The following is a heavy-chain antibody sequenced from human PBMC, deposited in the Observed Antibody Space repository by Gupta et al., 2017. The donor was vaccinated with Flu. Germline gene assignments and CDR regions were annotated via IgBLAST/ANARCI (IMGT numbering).Heavy chain of an antibody. CDR2: IRSKANSYAT. CDR1: GFTSSGSA. CDR3: TRPSGGLFQFDF. D-gene: IGHD3-16*01. V-gene: IGHV3-73*02. Sequence: EVQQVESGGGLVQPGGSLKLSCAASGFTSSGSAVHWVRQASGKGLESVGRIRSKANSYATLYAATVNGRSTISRDDSKNTAYLQMDRLISEDAAEYYCTRPSGGLFQFDFWGQGTLVNVSS. J-gene: IGHJ4*02.